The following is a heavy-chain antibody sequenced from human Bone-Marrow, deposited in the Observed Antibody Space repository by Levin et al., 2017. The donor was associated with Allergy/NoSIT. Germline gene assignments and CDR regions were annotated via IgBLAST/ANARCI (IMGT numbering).Heavy chain of an antibody. V-gene: IGHV3-66*01. J-gene: IGHJ4*02. CDR3: ARDGGGGYNSGYFDS. CDR2: LYPGGST. CDR1: GFNVSRSY. Sequence: AGGSLRLSCAASGFNVSRSYVSWVRQAPGKGLEWVSLLYPGGSTYYADSVKGRFTISRDTSKKTLYLQMSSLNAEDTAVYYCARDGGGGYNSGYFDSWGKGTLVTVSS. D-gene: IGHD5-18*01.